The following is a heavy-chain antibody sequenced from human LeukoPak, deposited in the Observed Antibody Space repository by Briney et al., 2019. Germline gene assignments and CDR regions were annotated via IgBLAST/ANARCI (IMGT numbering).Heavy chain of an antibody. V-gene: IGHV4-59*01. CDR1: GGSFSGYY. Sequence: SETLSLTCAVYGGSFSGYYWSWLRQPPGKGLEWIGYIYYSGSTNYNPSLKSRVTISVDTSKNQFSLKLSSVTAADTAVYYCARTVIAAAGTWWFDPWGQGTLVTVSS. CDR2: IYYSGST. J-gene: IGHJ5*02. D-gene: IGHD6-13*01. CDR3: ARTVIAAAGTWWFDP.